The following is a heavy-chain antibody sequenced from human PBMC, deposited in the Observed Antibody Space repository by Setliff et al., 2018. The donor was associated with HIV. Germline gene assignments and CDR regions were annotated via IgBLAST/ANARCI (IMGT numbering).Heavy chain of an antibody. CDR2: VHHSGRTT. CDR1: GGPFSGYY. V-gene: IGHV4-34*01. Sequence: SEILSLTCAVYGGPFSGYYWGWIRQSPGKGLEWIGEVHHSGRTTNYNPSLKSRVTMSVDTSKNQFSLKLTSVTAADTGTYYCARDSEPMSGTWYDYWGQGTLVTVSS. CDR3: ARDSEPMSGTWYDY. D-gene: IGHD1-1*01. J-gene: IGHJ4*02.